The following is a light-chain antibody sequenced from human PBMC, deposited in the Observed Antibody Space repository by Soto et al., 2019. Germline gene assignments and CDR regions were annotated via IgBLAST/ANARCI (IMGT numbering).Light chain of an antibody. Sequence: QSALTQPASVSGSPGQSITISCTGTSSDFGGYNYVSWYQQHPGKAPKLMIYEVSNRPSGVSNRFSGSKSGNTASLTISGLQAEDEANYYCCSYTTSTTYVFGTGSKVTVL. CDR3: CSYTTSTTYV. CDR2: EVS. J-gene: IGLJ1*01. CDR1: SSDFGGYNY. V-gene: IGLV2-14*01.